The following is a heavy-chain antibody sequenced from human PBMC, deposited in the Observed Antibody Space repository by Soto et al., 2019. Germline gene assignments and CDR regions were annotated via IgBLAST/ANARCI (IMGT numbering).Heavy chain of an antibody. CDR2: IVVGSGNT. Sequence: GASVKVSCKASGFTFTSSAVQWVRQARGQRLEWIGWIVVGSGNTNYAQKFQERVTITRDMSTSTAYMELSSLRSEDTAVYYCAARPPPFFGEVIHGDYFXYWGQGTLVTVSS. D-gene: IGHD3-3*01. CDR3: AARPPPFFGEVIHGDYFXY. V-gene: IGHV1-58*01. J-gene: IGHJ4*02. CDR1: GFTFTSSA.